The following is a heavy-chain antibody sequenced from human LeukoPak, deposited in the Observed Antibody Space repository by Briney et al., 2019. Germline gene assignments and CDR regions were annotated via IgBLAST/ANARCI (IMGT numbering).Heavy chain of an antibody. J-gene: IGHJ4*02. CDR3: AKASFTYSSDWYYFDY. Sequence: PGGSLRLSCAASGFTFDNYAMTWVRQAPGKGLEWVSAISGSGGGTYYADSVKGRFTISRDNSKNMLYLQMDSLRVEDTAVYYCAKASFTYSSDWYYFDYWGQGILVTVSS. D-gene: IGHD6-19*01. CDR1: GFTFDNYA. V-gene: IGHV3-23*01. CDR2: ISGSGGGT.